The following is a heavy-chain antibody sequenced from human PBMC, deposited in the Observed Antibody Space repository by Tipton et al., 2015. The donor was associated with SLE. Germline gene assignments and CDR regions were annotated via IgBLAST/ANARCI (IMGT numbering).Heavy chain of an antibody. V-gene: IGHV4-39*07. J-gene: IGHJ4*02. CDR1: GGSISSSSYY. D-gene: IGHD6-19*01. CDR3: ARAGGAVAPYYFDY. CDR2: IYYSGST. Sequence: TLSLTCTVSGGSISSSSYYWGWIRQPPGKGLEWIGSIYYSGSTYYNPSLESRVTISVDTSKNQFSLKLSSVTAADTAVYYCARAGGAVAPYYFDYWGQGSLVTVSS.